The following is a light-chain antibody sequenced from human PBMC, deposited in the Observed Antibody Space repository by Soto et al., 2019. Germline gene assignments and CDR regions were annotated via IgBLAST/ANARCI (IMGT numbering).Light chain of an antibody. J-gene: IGLJ3*02. V-gene: IGLV2-14*01. CDR2: EVS. CDR1: SSDVGNYNY. CDR3: SSYTNSDALV. Sequence: QSALTQPASVSGSPGQSITISCTGTSSDVGNYNYVSWYQQHPGKAPKLMIYEVSNRPSGISNRFSGSKSGNTASLVISGLQAEDEADYYCSSYTNSDALVFGGGTKLTVL.